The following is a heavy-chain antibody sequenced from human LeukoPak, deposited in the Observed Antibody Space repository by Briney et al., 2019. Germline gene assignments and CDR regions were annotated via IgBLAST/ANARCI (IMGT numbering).Heavy chain of an antibody. D-gene: IGHD3-16*02. V-gene: IGHV3-11*01. Sequence: PGGSLRLSCAASGFTFSDYYMSWIRQAPGKGLEWVSYISSSGSTIYYADSVKGRFTISRDNAKNSLYLQMNSLRAEDTAVYYCARVSDYDYVWGSYRPYYFDYWGQGTLVTVSS. CDR3: ARVSDYDYVWGSYRPYYFDY. CDR1: GFTFSDYY. CDR2: ISSSGSTI. J-gene: IGHJ4*02.